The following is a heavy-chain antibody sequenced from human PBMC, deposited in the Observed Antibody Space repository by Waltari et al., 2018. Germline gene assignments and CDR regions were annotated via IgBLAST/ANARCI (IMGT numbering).Heavy chain of an antibody. CDR1: DFTFSSYA. Sequence: QVQLVESGGGVVQPGRSLRLSCAASDFTFSSYAMHWVRQAPGKGLEGVAVLSYNSRNTYYVDSVKGRFTISRDNSKNMFYMEMNSLRAEDTAMYYCARDYCDRTYCHGMDVWGQGTTVIVSS. CDR3: ARDYCDRTYCHGMDV. CDR2: LSYNSRNT. D-gene: IGHD3-22*01. V-gene: IGHV3-30*04. J-gene: IGHJ6*02.